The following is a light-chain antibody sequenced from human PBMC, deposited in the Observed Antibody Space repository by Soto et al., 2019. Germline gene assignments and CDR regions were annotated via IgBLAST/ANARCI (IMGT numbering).Light chain of an antibody. J-gene: IGLJ3*02. CDR2: EVT. CDR3: SSYTSINTQL. CDR1: SSDFGNFNY. Sequence: QSVLTQPASVSGSPGQSITISCTGASSDFGNFNYVSWYQQHPGKVSKLIIYEVTSRPSGVSNRFSGSKSDNTASLTISGLQAEDEAYYYCSSYTSINTQLFGGGTKLTVL. V-gene: IGLV2-14*01.